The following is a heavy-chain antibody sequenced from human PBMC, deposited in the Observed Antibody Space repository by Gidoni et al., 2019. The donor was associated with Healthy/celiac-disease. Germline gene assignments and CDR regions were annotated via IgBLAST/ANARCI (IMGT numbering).Heavy chain of an antibody. CDR3: SRLSSGWDGTDY. D-gene: IGHD6-19*01. J-gene: IGHJ4*02. CDR2: IKSKTDGGTT. V-gene: IGHV3-15*01. Sequence: EVQLVESGGGLVKPGGSRRLSCAASGFTFSNAWMGWVRQAPGKGLEWVGRIKSKTDGGTTDYAAPVKGRFTISRDDSKNTLYLQMNSLKTEDTAVYYCSRLSSGWDGTDYWGQGTLVTVSS. CDR1: GFTFSNAW.